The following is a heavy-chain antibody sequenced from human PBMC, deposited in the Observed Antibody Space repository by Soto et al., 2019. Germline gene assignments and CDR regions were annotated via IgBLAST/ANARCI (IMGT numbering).Heavy chain of an antibody. D-gene: IGHD3-22*01. CDR3: AREPITMIGINWFDP. V-gene: IGHV3-48*02. Sequence: PGGSLRLSCAASGFTFSSYSMNWVRQAPGKGLEWVSYISSSSSTIYYADSVKGRFTISRDNAKNSLYLQMNSLRDEDTAVYYCAREPITMIGINWFDPWGQGTLVTVSS. J-gene: IGHJ5*02. CDR1: GFTFSSYS. CDR2: ISSSSSTI.